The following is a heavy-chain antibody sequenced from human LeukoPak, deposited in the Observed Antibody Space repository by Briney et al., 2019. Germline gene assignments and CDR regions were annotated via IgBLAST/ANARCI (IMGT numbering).Heavy chain of an antibody. CDR1: GFTFHTYW. CDR3: ARGYGGCFDP. Sequence: GGPLRPSCTASGFTFHTYWMHWVRQAPGKGLVWVSLMYSDGSRTAYAESVKGRVSISRDKAKSTLYLQMSSLRVEDTAVYYCARGYGGCFDPWGQGTLVTVSS. V-gene: IGHV3-74*01. D-gene: IGHD4-23*01. CDR2: MYSDGSRT. J-gene: IGHJ5*02.